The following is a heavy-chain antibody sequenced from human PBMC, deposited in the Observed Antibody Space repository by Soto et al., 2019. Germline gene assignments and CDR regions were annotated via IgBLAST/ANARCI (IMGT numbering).Heavy chain of an antibody. D-gene: IGHD3-3*01. J-gene: IGHJ6*02. CDR3: AKDMELRFLEWFGFGMDV. V-gene: IGHV3-43*01. Sequence: GGSLRLSCAASGFTFDDYTMHWVRQAPGKGLEWVSLISWDGGSTYYADSVKGRFTISRVNSKNSLYLQMNSLRTEDTALYYCAKDMELRFLEWFGFGMDVWGQGTTVTVSS. CDR1: GFTFDDYT. CDR2: ISWDGGST.